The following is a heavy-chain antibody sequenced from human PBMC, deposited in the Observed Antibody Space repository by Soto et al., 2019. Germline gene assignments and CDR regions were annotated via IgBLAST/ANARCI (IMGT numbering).Heavy chain of an antibody. J-gene: IGHJ6*02. V-gene: IGHV4-34*01. CDR1: GGSFSGYY. D-gene: IGHD1-26*01. Sequence: PSETLSLTCAVYGGSFSGYYWSWIRQPPGKGLEWIGEINHSGVTNYKPSLKRRVTISVDTSKNQFSLQLKSVTAADTALYYCAKNGQLPYYYYGMDVWGQGTTVTVSS. CDR3: AKNGQLPYYYYGMDV. CDR2: INHSGVT.